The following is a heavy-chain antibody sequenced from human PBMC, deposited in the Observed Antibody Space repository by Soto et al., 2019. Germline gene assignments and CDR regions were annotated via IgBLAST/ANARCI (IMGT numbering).Heavy chain of an antibody. CDR1: GGSINTYF. D-gene: IGHD6-19*01. V-gene: IGHV4-4*07. Sequence: SETLSLTCTVSGGSINTYFWSWIRQPAGKGLEWIGRMYTSGSTYYNPSLKSRVTMSVDTSKNQFSLKLNSLTAADTAVYYCARDGYASGWSSYAFDIWGQGTMVTVSS. CDR2: MYTSGST. J-gene: IGHJ3*02. CDR3: ARDGYASGWSSYAFDI.